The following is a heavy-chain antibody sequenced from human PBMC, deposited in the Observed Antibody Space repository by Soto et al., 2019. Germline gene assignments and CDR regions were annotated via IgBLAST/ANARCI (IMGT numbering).Heavy chain of an antibody. D-gene: IGHD6-13*01. CDR3: HSSSWHYYYYGMDA. CDR2: ISGSGGST. Sequence: PGGSLRLSCAASGFTFSSYAMSWVRQAPGKGLEWVSAISGSGGSTYYADSVKGRFTISRDNSKNTLYLQMNSLRAEDTAVYYCHSSSWHYYYYGMDAWGQGTTVTVSS. V-gene: IGHV3-23*01. CDR1: GFTFSSYA. J-gene: IGHJ6*02.